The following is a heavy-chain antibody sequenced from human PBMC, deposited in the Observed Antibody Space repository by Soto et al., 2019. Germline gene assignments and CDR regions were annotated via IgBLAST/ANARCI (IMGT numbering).Heavy chain of an antibody. J-gene: IGHJ4*02. D-gene: IGHD4-4*01. V-gene: IGHV3-30-3*01. CDR2: ITYEGSNK. Sequence: GGSLRLSCAASGLTFSSYAMHWVRQSPGTGLEWVAGITYEGSNKYYADSLKGRFTTSRDNSKNTLYLQMNSLRTEDTAVYYCARVLGGMATVPFDYWGQGALVTVSS. CDR1: GLTFSSYA. CDR3: ARVLGGMATVPFDY.